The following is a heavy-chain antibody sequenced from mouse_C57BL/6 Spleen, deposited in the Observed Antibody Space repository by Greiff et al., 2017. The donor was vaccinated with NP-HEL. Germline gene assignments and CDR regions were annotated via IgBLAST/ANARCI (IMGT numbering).Heavy chain of an antibody. CDR3: ARYGYANGPYYFDY. D-gene: IGHD2-2*01. Sequence: EVQLVESEGGLVQPGSSMKLSCTASGFTFSDYYMAWVRQVPEKGLEWVANINYDGSSTYYLDSLKSRFIISRDNAKNILYLQMSSLKSEDTATYYCARYGYANGPYYFDYWGQGTTLTVSS. V-gene: IGHV5-16*01. J-gene: IGHJ2*01. CDR1: GFTFSDYY. CDR2: INYDGSST.